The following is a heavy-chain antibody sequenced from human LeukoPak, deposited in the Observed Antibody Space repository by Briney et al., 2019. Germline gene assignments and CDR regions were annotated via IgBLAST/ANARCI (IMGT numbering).Heavy chain of an antibody. CDR3: ARETSGSYIGTCGT. D-gene: IGHD1-26*01. V-gene: IGHV1-18*01. Sequence: ASVNASCKTSGYTFPSYGISWVRQAPGQGLEWMGWISPYNGNTNYAQKVQGRVSMTTDTSTSTAYMELRSLRSDDTAVYYCARETSGSYIGTCGTWGQGTLVTVSS. J-gene: IGHJ5*02. CDR1: GYTFPSYG. CDR2: ISPYNGNT.